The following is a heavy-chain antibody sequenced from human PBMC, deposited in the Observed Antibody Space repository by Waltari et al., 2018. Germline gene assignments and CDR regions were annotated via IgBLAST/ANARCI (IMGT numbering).Heavy chain of an antibody. J-gene: IGHJ3*02. V-gene: IGHV1-69*05. CDR3: AREGDGYNLWAAFDI. D-gene: IGHD5-12*01. Sequence: QVQLVQSGAEVKKPGSSVKVSCKASGGTFSSYAISWVRQAPGQGLEWMGGIIPIFGTANYAQKVQGRVTMTTDEATSTAYMELSSLRSEDTAVYYCAREGDGYNLWAAFDIWGQGTMVTVSS. CDR1: GGTFSSYA. CDR2: IIPIFGTA.